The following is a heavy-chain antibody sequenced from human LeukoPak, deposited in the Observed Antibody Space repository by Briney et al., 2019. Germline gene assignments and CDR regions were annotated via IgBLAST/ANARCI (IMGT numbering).Heavy chain of an antibody. Sequence: PGGSLRLSCAASGFTFSTFWMHWVRQTPGKGLVWVSRISSGGSTTHYADSVKGRFTISRDNAKNTLFLHMNSLRAEDTAVYYCNVRWGPNSDYWGQGTLVTVSS. V-gene: IGHV3-74*01. CDR2: ISSGGSTT. CDR3: NVRWGPNSDY. D-gene: IGHD7-27*01. CDR1: GFTFSTFW. J-gene: IGHJ4*02.